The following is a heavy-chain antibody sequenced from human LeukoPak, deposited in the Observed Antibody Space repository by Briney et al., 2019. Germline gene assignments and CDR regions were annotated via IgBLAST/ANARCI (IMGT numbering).Heavy chain of an antibody. D-gene: IGHD3-3*01. Sequence: GGSLRLSCAASGFTSSSYAMHWVRQAPGKGLEWVAVISYDGSNKYYTDSVKGRFTISRDNSKNTLYLQMNSLRAEDTAVYYCARGGYDFWSGYPYYFDYWGQGTLVTVSS. CDR3: ARGGYDFWSGYPYYFDY. CDR2: ISYDGSNK. CDR1: GFTSSSYA. J-gene: IGHJ4*02. V-gene: IGHV3-30-3*01.